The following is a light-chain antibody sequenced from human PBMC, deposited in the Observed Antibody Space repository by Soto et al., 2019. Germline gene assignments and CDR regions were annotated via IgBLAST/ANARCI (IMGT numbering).Light chain of an antibody. CDR2: ATS. V-gene: IGKV1-39*01. CDR3: QQSYSTPWT. CDR1: QSIDNF. Sequence: DIQMTQSPSSLSASVGDRVTVTCRASQSIDNFLNWYQQKQGKAPELLIHATSSLQSGVPSRFSGSGSGTDFTLTIGSLQPEDSAIYYCQQSYSTPWTFGQGTKVEIK. J-gene: IGKJ1*01.